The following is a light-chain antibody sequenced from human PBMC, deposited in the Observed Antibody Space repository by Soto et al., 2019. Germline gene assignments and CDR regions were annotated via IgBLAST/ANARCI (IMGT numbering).Light chain of an antibody. CDR3: QQYNSYST. CDR1: QSISSW. V-gene: IGKV1-5*01. J-gene: IGKJ1*01. CDR2: GAS. Sequence: DIQMTQSPSTLSASVGDRVTITCRASQSISSWLAWYQQKPGKAPKLLIYGASSLETGVPSRFSGSGSGTQFTLTISSLQPDDFATYYCQQYNSYSTFGPGTKVDI.